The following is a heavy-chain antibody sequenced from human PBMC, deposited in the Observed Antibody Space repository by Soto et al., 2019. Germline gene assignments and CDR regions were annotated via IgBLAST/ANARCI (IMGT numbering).Heavy chain of an antibody. CDR3: ARFLRVVRHQVEDYYYMDV. CDR2: INHSGST. CDR1: GGSFSGYY. D-gene: IGHD3-10*01. J-gene: IGHJ6*03. V-gene: IGHV4-34*01. Sequence: SXTLSLTCAVYGGSFSGYYWSCIRQPPCKGLEWIGEINHSGSTNYNPSLKRRVTISVDTSKNQFSLKLSSVTAADTAVYYCARFLRVVRHQVEDYYYMDVWGKGTTVTVSS.